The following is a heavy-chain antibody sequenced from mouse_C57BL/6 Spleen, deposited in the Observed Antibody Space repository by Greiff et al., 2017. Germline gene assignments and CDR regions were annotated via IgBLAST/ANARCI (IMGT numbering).Heavy chain of an antibody. CDR2: IDPSDSYT. D-gene: IGHD5-5*01. CDR1: GYTFTSYW. J-gene: IGHJ4*01. CDR3: ASYREAMDY. Sequence: VQLQQPGAELVMPGASVKLSCKASGYTFTSYWMHWVKQRPGQGLEWIGEIDPSDSYTNYNQKFKGKSTLTVDKSSSTAYMQLSSLTSEDSAVYYCASYREAMDYWGQGTSVTVSS. V-gene: IGHV1-69*01.